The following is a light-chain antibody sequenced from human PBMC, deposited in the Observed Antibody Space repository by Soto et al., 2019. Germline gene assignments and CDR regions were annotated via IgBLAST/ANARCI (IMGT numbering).Light chain of an antibody. CDR1: QIISTY. J-gene: IGKJ1*01. CDR2: AAS. CDR3: QQTNSAPPT. Sequence: DIQITQSPSSLSASVGDRDTITCGASQIISTYLNWYQQRAGLAPRLLIYAASSLQSGVPPRFSGSGSGTDFTLTISSLQPEDFATYFCQQTNSAPPTFGQGTKVDIK. V-gene: IGKV1-39*01.